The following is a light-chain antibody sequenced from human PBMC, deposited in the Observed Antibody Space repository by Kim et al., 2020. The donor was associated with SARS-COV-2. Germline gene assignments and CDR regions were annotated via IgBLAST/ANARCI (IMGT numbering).Light chain of an antibody. CDR2: DVS. J-gene: IGKJ4*01. CDR3: QQRSAWPLT. CDR1: ESARSY. Sequence: LSPGERATLSCRASESARSYLAWYQQKPGQTPRLLIYDVSNRATGIPARFSGSGSGTDFTLTISNLEPEDFAVYYCQQRSAWPLTFGGGTKVDIK. V-gene: IGKV3-11*01.